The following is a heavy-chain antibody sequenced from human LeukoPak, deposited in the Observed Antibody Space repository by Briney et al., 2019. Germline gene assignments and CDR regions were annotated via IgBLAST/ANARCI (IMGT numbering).Heavy chain of an antibody. J-gene: IGHJ6*03. Sequence: GGSLRLSCAAFGFTFSSYSMNWVRQAPGKGLEWVSSISSSSSYIYYADSVKGRFTISRDNAKNSLYLQMNSLRAEDTAVYYCARSGSGYYYYMDVWGKGTTVTVSS. CDR2: ISSSSSYI. D-gene: IGHD3-10*01. V-gene: IGHV3-21*01. CDR3: ARSGSGYYYYMDV. CDR1: GFTFSSYS.